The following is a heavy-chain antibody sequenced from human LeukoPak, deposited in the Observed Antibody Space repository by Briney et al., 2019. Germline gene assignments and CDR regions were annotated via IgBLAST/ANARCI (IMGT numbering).Heavy chain of an antibody. J-gene: IGHJ6*04. CDR3: ARGLLITFGGEYYYYYGMDV. D-gene: IGHD3-16*01. V-gene: IGHV4-34*01. CDR2: INHRGST. Sequence: SETLSLTCAVYGGSFSGYYWGWIRQPPGKGLEWIGEINHRGSTNYNPSLKSRVTISVDTSKNRFSLKLSSVTAADTAVYYCARGLLITFGGEYYYYYGMDVWGKGTTVTVSS. CDR1: GGSFSGYY.